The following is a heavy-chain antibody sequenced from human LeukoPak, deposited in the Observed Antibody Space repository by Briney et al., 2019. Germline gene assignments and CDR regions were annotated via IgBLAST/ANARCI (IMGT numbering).Heavy chain of an antibody. CDR3: ARTSSAFDI. CDR2: ISSSTGTI. J-gene: IGHJ3*02. D-gene: IGHD2-2*01. Sequence: GSLRLSCAASGFTFSSYSMNWVRQAPGKGLKWVSYISSSTGTIYYADSVKGRFTISRDNAKNSLYLQMNSLRDEDTALYYCARTSSAFDIWGQGTMVTVSS. V-gene: IGHV3-48*02. CDR1: GFTFSSYS.